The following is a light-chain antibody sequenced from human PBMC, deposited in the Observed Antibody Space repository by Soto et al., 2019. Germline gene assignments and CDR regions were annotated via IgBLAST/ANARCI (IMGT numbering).Light chain of an antibody. Sequence: EIVVTQSPATRSVSPGERATLSCRASQSVSGNLAWYQQKPGQAPRLLIYGASTRATGIPARFSGSGSGTEFTLTISSRQSEDFAIYYCQQYNNWPLTFGQGTRLEIE. V-gene: IGKV3-15*01. CDR3: QQYNNWPLT. CDR2: GAS. CDR1: QSVSGN. J-gene: IGKJ5*01.